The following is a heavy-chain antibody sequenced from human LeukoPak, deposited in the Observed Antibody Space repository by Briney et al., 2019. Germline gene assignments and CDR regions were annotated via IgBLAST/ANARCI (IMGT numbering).Heavy chain of an antibody. J-gene: IGHJ6*02. Sequence: SETLSLTCAVYGGSFSGYYWSWIRQPPGKGLEWIGEINHSGSTNYNPSLKSRVTISVDTSENQFSLKLSSVTAADTAVYYCARVNYDFWTGMDAWGQGTTVTVSS. D-gene: IGHD3-3*01. CDR3: ARVNYDFWTGMDA. V-gene: IGHV4-34*01. CDR1: GGSFSGYY. CDR2: INHSGST.